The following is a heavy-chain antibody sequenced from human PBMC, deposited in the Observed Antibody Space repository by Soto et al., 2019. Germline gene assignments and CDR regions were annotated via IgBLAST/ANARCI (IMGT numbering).Heavy chain of an antibody. V-gene: IGHV4-39*01. CDR3: ARQGGFCSSTSCYAMDWFDL. Sequence: QLQLQESGPGLLKPSETLSLTCTVSGGAISSSSYYWGWIRQHQGKGLEWIGSIYYSWRTYYNPSLRSRVSMSVYTAKNQFSLKLSSVTAAGTAVYYCARQGGFCSSTSCYAMDWFDLWCQGTLVTVSS. CDR2: IYYSWRT. CDR1: GGAISSSSYY. J-gene: IGHJ5*02. D-gene: IGHD2-2*01.